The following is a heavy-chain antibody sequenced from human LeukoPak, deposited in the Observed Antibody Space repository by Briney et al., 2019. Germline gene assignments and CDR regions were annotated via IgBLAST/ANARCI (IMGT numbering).Heavy chain of an antibody. D-gene: IGHD5-18*01. J-gene: IGHJ4*02. CDR3: ARGSPKQLWLRTSHFGY. Sequence: ASVKVSCKASGYTLTSYDINWVRQATGQVLEWMGWMNPNSGNTGYAQKFQGRVTITRNTSISTAYMELSSLRSEDTAVYYCARGSPKQLWLRTSHFGYWGQGTLVTVSS. CDR2: MNPNSGNT. CDR1: GYTLTSYD. V-gene: IGHV1-8*03.